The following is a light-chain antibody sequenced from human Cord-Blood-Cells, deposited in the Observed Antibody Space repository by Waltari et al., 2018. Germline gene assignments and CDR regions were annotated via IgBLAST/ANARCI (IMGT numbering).Light chain of an antibody. CDR1: QSISSY. J-gene: IGKJ2*03. Sequence: DIQMTQSPSSLSASVGDRVTITCRTIQSISSYLNWYQQKQGKAHKLLIYASSSLQSGVPSMFSGSGYGTEFTLTISSLQPEDFATYYCQQSHSTPYSFGRGPSCRSN. V-gene: IGKV1-39*01. CDR2: ASS. CDR3: QQSHSTPYS.